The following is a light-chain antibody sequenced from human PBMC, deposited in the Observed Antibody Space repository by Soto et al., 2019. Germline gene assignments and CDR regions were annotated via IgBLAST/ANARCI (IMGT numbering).Light chain of an antibody. CDR2: RNN. Sequence: QSVLTQPPSASGTPGQRVTISCSGSTSNIGSNYVYWYQQLPGTAPKLLIYRNNQRPSGVPDRFSGSKSGTSASLAISGLRSDDEADYFCATWDDSLNGFDVFGTGTKVTVL. J-gene: IGLJ1*01. V-gene: IGLV1-47*01. CDR3: ATWDDSLNGFDV. CDR1: TSNIGSNY.